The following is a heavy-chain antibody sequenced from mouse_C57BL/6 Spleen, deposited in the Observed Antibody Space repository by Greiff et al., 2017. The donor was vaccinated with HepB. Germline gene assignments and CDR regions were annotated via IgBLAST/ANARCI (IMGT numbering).Heavy chain of an antibody. V-gene: IGHV5-17*01. D-gene: IGHD2-2*01. CDR2: LSSGSSNI. CDR1: GFTFSDYG. J-gene: IGHJ4*01. CDR3: ARGGYYDAMDY. Sequence: EVKLMESGGGLVKPGGSLKLSCAASGFTFSDYGMHWVRQAPEKGLEWVAYLSSGSSNIYYADTVQVRFTISRDNAKNTLFLQMTSLRSEDTAMYYCARGGYYDAMDYWSQGTSVTVSS.